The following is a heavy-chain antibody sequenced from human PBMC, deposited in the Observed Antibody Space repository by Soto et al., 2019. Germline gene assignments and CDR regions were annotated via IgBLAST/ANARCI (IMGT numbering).Heavy chain of an antibody. CDR3: VRRHVSATGIDWFDP. V-gene: IGHV1-3*01. CDR1: GYTFTSYG. CDR2: INAANGDT. J-gene: IGHJ5*02. Sequence: GASVKVSCKASGYTFTSYGIHWVRQAPGQRREWMGWINAANGDTKYSPKFQGRVTITRDTSASTAYMKLSSLRSEDTAVYYCVRRHVSATGIDWFDPWGQGTLVTVSA. D-gene: IGHD6-13*01.